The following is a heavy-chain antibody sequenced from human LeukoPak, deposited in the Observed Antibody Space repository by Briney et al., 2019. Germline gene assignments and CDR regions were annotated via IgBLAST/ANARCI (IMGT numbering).Heavy chain of an antibody. CDR2: TDHSGST. CDR3: AKVDGWFGSGNRYSDY. CDR1: GGSFSDNY. D-gene: IGHD3-10*01. V-gene: IGHV4-34*01. J-gene: IGHJ4*02. Sequence: PSEILSLTCSVYGGSFSDNYWSWIRQPPGKCLEWIGQTDHSGSTNYNPSLKSRVTLSIDTSKNQFSLKLRSVTAADTAVYYCAKVDGWFGSGNRYSDYWGQGTLVTVSS.